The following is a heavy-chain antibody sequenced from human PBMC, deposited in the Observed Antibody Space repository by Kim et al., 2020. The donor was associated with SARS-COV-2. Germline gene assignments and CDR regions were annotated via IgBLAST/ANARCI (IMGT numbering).Heavy chain of an antibody. CDR1: GGSISGYY. Sequence: SETLSLTCTVAGGSISGYYWSWIRQPPGKGLEWIGYIYYSGSTNYNPSLKSRVTISVDTSKNQFSLKLSSMTAADTAVYYCAASHVVRVGWFDPWGQGTL. V-gene: IGHV4-59*01. CDR3: AASHVVRVGWFDP. J-gene: IGHJ5*02. D-gene: IGHD3-22*01. CDR2: IYYSGST.